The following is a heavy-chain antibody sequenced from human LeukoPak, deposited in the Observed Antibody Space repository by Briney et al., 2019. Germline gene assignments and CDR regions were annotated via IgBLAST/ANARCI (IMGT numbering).Heavy chain of an antibody. D-gene: IGHD1-26*01. V-gene: IGHV4-34*01. CDR2: INHSGST. J-gene: IGHJ4*02. CDR3: ARAGIVGATAHSPFDY. CDR1: GGSFSGYY. Sequence: PSETLSLTCAVYGGSFSGYYWSWIRQPPGKGLEWIGEINHSGSTNYNPSLKSRVTISVDTSKNQFSLKLSSVTAADTAVYYCARAGIVGATAHSPFDYWGQGTLVTVSS.